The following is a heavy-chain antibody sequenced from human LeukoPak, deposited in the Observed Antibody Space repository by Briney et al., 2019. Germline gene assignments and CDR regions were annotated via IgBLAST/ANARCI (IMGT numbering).Heavy chain of an antibody. D-gene: IGHD5-18*01. CDR2: IRYDGSNK. CDR3: AKDAADTAMVYDY. Sequence: GGSLRLSCAASGFTFSSYGMHWVRQAPGKGLEWVAFIRYDGSNKYYADSVKGRFTISRDNSKNTLYLQMNSLRAEDTAVYYCAKDAADTAMVYDYWGQGTLVTVSS. V-gene: IGHV3-30*02. CDR1: GFTFSSYG. J-gene: IGHJ4*02.